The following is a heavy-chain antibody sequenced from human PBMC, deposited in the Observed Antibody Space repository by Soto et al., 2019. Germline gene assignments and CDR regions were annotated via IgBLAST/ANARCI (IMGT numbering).Heavy chain of an antibody. J-gene: IGHJ1*01. CDR2: VYYSGST. CDR3: ANTLRGDYYFFQY. CDR1: GVSITTSSYV. Sequence: SETLSLTSTVPGVSITTSSYVRGWIRQPPGKGLEWIGSVYYSGSTYYNPSLKSRVTISVDTSKNQFSLKLTSVTAADTAVYYCANTLRGDYYFFQYWGQGSLVTVSS. V-gene: IGHV4-39*01. D-gene: IGHD2-21*02.